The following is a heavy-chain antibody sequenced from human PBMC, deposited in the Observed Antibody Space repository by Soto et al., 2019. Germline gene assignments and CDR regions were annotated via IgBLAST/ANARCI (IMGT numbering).Heavy chain of an antibody. Sequence: PGGSLRLSCAASGFTFNSYSMSWVRQTPGKGLEWVSYITSSSSTIYYVDSVKGRFTISRDNAKNFLYLQMNSLRAEDTAVYYCAKDGAVARKYNWFDPWGQGTLVTVSS. CDR2: ITSSSSTI. V-gene: IGHV3-48*01. CDR3: AKDGAVARKYNWFDP. J-gene: IGHJ5*02. D-gene: IGHD6-19*01. CDR1: GFTFNSYS.